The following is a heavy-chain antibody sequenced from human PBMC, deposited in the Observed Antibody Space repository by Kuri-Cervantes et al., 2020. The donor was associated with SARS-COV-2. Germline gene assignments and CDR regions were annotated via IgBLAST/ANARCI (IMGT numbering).Heavy chain of an antibody. CDR1: GYTFTSYG. Sequence: ASVKVSCKASGYTFTSYGISWLRQAPGQGLEWMGWISAYNGNTNYAQKLQGRVTMTTDTSTSTAYMELRSLRSEDTAVYYCARVGGDFWSGYYQHDAFDIWGQGTMVTVSS. J-gene: IGHJ3*02. V-gene: IGHV1-18*01. CDR2: ISAYNGNT. CDR3: ARVGGDFWSGYYQHDAFDI. D-gene: IGHD3-3*01.